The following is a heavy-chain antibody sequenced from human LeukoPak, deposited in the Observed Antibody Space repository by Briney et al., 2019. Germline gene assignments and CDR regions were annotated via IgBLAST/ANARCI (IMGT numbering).Heavy chain of an antibody. J-gene: IGHJ4*02. V-gene: IGHV3-9*01. CDR3: AKEGPVGTFDY. CDR1: GFTFDDYA. CDR2: ITWNGGDI. Sequence: SLRLSCAASGFTFDDYAMHWVRQAPGKGLEWVSGITWNGGDIDYADSVKGRFTISRDNAKNSLYLQMNSLITEDTALYYCAKEGPVGTFDYWGQGTLVTVSS. D-gene: IGHD1-1*01.